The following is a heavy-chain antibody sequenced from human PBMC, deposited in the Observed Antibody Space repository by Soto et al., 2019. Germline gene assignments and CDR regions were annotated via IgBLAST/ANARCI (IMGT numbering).Heavy chain of an antibody. V-gene: IGHV4-39*01. CDR3: ASVKGDDFWSGYYRALYYYYGMDV. CDR1: GGSISSSSYY. Sequence: SETLSLTCTVSGGSISSSSYYWGWIRQPPGKGLEWIGSIYYSGSTYYNPSLKSRVTISVDTSKNQFSLKLSSVTAADTAVYYCASVKGDDFWSGYYRALYYYYGMDVCGQGTPVTVSS. D-gene: IGHD3-3*01. J-gene: IGHJ6*02. CDR2: IYYSGST.